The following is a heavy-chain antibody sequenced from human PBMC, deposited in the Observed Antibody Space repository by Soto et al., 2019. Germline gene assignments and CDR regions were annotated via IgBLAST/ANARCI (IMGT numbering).Heavy chain of an antibody. D-gene: IGHD3-22*01. CDR3: ATRYYYDSSGYGPLDAFDI. CDR1: GFTFTSSA. Sequence: SVKVSCKASGFTFTSSAVQWVRQARGQRLEWIGWIVVGSGNTNYAQKFQERVTITREMSTSTAYMELSSLRSEDTAVYYCATRYYYDSSGYGPLDAFDIWGQATIVTVS. J-gene: IGHJ3*02. V-gene: IGHV1-58*01. CDR2: IVVGSGNT.